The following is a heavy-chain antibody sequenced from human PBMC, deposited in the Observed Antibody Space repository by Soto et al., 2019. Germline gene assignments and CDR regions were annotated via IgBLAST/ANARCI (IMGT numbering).Heavy chain of an antibody. Sequence: PGGSLRLSCAAPGFTFSSYWMSWVRQAPGKGLEWVANIKQDGSEKYYVDSVKGRFTISRDNAKNSLYLQMNSLRAEDTAVYYCARDRILEQQLVLVYYYYGMDVWGQGTTVTVSS. V-gene: IGHV3-7*03. CDR1: GFTFSSYW. J-gene: IGHJ6*02. CDR2: IKQDGSEK. D-gene: IGHD6-13*01. CDR3: ARDRILEQQLVLVYYYYGMDV.